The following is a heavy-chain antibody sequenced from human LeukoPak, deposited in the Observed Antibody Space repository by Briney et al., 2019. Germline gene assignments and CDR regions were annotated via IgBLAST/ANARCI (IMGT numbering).Heavy chain of an antibody. J-gene: IGHJ6*03. CDR1: GFTFSSYA. CDR2: ISYDGSNK. V-gene: IGHV3-30*01. Sequence: GGSLRLSCAASGFTFSSYAMHWVRQAPGKGLEWVAVISYDGSNKYYADSVKGRFTISRDNSKNTLYLQMNSLRAEDTAVYYCAREVKDIVVVPAAPEIYYYYYYMDVWGKGTTVAVSS. CDR3: AREVKDIVVVPAAPEIYYYYYYMDV. D-gene: IGHD2-2*01.